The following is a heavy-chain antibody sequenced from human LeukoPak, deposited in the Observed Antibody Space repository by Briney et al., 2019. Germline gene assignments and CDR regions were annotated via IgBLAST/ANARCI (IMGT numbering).Heavy chain of an antibody. V-gene: IGHV3-48*04. CDR3: ARDRKEGYYDAFDI. D-gene: IGHD1-26*01. CDR2: ISSGGTT. Sequence: GGSLRLSCAASGFTFSSYGMHWVRQAPGKGLEWVSLISSGGTTYYADSVRGRFTISRDNAKNSLYLQMNSLRAEDTAVYYCARDRKEGYYDAFDIWGQGTMVTVSS. CDR1: GFTFSSYG. J-gene: IGHJ3*02.